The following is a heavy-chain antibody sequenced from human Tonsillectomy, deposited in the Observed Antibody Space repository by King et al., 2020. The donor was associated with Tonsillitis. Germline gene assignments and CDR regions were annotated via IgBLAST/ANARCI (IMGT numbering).Heavy chain of an antibody. Sequence: QLVQSGSELKKPGASVKVSCKASGYTFTSYAMNWVRQAPGQGLEWMGWITTNTGNPTYAQGFTGRFVFSLDTSVSTAYLQISSLKAEDTAVYYCARRDIYCGGTSCYVRPWSYYGMDVWGRGTTVTVSS. CDR3: ARRDIYCGGTSCYVRPWSYYGMDV. D-gene: IGHD2-2*01. CDR1: GYTFTSYA. CDR2: ITTNTGNP. V-gene: IGHV7-4-1*02. J-gene: IGHJ6*02.